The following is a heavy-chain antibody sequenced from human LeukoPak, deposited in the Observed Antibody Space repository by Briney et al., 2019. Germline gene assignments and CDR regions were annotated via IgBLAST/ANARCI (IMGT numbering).Heavy chain of an antibody. Sequence: GGSLRLSCAASGFTFSSYAMSWVRQAPGKGLEWVSAISGSGGSTYYADSVKGRFTISRDNSKNTLYLQMNSLRAEDTAVYYCAKAQGRSVGYCTNGVCYSGYYYMDVWGKGTTVTVSS. J-gene: IGHJ6*03. CDR2: ISGSGGST. CDR1: GFTFSSYA. CDR3: AKAQGRSVGYCTNGVCYSGYYYMDV. V-gene: IGHV3-23*01. D-gene: IGHD2-8*01.